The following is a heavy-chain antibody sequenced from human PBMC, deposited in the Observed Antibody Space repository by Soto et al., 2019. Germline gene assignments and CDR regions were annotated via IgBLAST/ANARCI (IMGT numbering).Heavy chain of an antibody. D-gene: IGHD4-4*01. V-gene: IGHV3-23*01. CDR3: AKDGVAITTPYSYSFDS. J-gene: IGHJ4*02. Sequence: EVQLLESGGGLVQPGGSLRLSCAASGFNFNIYSMSWVRQAPGKGLEWVSIISNNGRRTYYAASVEGPLTISRDNSKNTVYLQMNSLRAEDTAVYYCAKDGVAITTPYSYSFDSWGQGSPVTVSS. CDR1: GFNFNIYS. CDR2: ISNNGRRT.